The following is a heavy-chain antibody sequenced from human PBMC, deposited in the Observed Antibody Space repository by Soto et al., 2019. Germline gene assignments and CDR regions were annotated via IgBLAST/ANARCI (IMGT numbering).Heavy chain of an antibody. CDR2: ITAGKGDT. CDR3: ARGGGGVTGYGMDV. J-gene: IGHJ6*02. V-gene: IGHV1-3*01. CDR1: GYTFTNYA. D-gene: IGHD1-20*01. Sequence: QVQLVQSGAEVKKPGASVKVSCKSSGYTFTNYAIYWVRQAPGQRPEWMGWITAGKGDTEYSQKFQDRVAFSRDTSATTAYMVPSRLRSDDTAVYYCARGGGGVTGYGMDVWGQGTTVIVS.